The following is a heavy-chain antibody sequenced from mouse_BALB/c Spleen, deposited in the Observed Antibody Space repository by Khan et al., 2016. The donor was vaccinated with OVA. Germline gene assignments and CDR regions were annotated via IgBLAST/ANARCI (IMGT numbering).Heavy chain of an antibody. CDR2: IWCDGIT. Sequence: QVQLKESGPGLVAPSQSLSITCTVSGFSLTSYFVKWVRQPPGKGLEWLGVIWCDGITNYHSAFISRLIISTDNSKSQVFLKMNSLQTDDTATYYCDKFTPDYYSMDYWGQGTSVTVSS. V-gene: IGHV2-3*01. CDR1: GFSLTSYF. J-gene: IGHJ4*01. D-gene: IGHD1-1*01. CDR3: DKFTPDYYSMDY.